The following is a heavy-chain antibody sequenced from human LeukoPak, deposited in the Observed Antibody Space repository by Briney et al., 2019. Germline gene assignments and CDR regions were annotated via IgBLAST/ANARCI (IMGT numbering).Heavy chain of an antibody. J-gene: IGHJ4*02. CDR1: GGTFSSYA. D-gene: IGHD6-13*01. CDR3: AREGRAAAVGDY. Sequence: SVKVSCKASGGTFSSYAISWVRQAPGQGLEWMGRIIPILGIANYAQKFQGRVTITADKSTSTAYMELSSLRSEDTAVYYCAREGRAAAVGDYWGQGTLVTVSS. V-gene: IGHV1-69*04. CDR2: IIPILGIA.